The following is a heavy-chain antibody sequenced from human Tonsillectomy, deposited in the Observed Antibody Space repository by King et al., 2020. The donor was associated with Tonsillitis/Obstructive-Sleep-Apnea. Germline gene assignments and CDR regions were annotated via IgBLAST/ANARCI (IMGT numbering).Heavy chain of an antibody. CDR1: GYSFTSYW. CDR3: ARLGLPAATVRYYYYYYMDV. J-gene: IGHJ6*03. Sequence: VQLVESGAEVKKPGESLKISCKGSGYSFTSYWIGWVRQMPGKGLEWMGIIYPGDSDTRYSPSFQGQVTISADKSISTAYLQWSSLKASDTAMYYCARLGLPAATVRYYYYYYMDVWGKGTTVTVSS. CDR2: IYPGDSDT. V-gene: IGHV5-51*01. D-gene: IGHD2-2*01.